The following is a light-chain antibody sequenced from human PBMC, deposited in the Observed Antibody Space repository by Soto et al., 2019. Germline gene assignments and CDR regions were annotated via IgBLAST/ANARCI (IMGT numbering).Light chain of an antibody. CDR1: YSVVGAYNY. Sequence: QSALTQPASVSGSPGQSITISCTGTYSVVGAYNYVSWYQQHPGKAPKLMIYDVTNRPSGVSNRFSGSKSGNTASLTISGLQAEDEADYYCSSYTSSSLPYVFGTGTKLTVL. V-gene: IGLV2-14*01. CDR2: DVT. J-gene: IGLJ1*01. CDR3: SSYTSSSLPYV.